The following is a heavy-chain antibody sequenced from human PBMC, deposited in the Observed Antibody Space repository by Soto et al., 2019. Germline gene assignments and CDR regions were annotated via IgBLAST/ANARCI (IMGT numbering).Heavy chain of an antibody. Sequence: LRLSCAVSGFIFSDFSMNWVRQAPGKGLEWVASIGSSGGYIFYADSVKGRFTISRDNAKKSLDLQINSLGAEDTAVYYCAREKKHQSLGGRFGMDVWGQGTTVTVSS. D-gene: IGHD2-2*01. CDR3: AREKKHQSLGGRFGMDV. V-gene: IGHV3-21*01. J-gene: IGHJ6*02. CDR2: IGSSGGYI. CDR1: GFIFSDFS.